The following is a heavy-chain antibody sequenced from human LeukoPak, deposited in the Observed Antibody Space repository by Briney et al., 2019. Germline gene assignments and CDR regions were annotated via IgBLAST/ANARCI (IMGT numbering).Heavy chain of an antibody. CDR1: GFTFSDYY. J-gene: IGHJ6*02. V-gene: IGHV3-11*01. CDR3: AREHLDCSSTSCPPTYYYYGMDV. Sequence: GGSLRLSCAASGFTFSDYYMSWIRQAPGKGLEWVSYISSSGSTIYYADSVKGRFTISRDNAKNSLYLQMNSLRAEDTAVYYCAREHLDCSSTSCPPTYYYYGMDVWGQGTTDTVSS. D-gene: IGHD2-2*01. CDR2: ISSSGSTI.